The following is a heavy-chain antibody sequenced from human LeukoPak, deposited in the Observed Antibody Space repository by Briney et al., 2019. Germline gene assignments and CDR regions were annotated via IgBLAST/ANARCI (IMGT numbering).Heavy chain of an antibody. D-gene: IGHD1-1*01. Sequence: GGSLRLSCAASGFTFNSYAMSWVRQAPGKGLEWVSAIGGSGYTTYYTDSVKGRFTISRDNSKNTLSLQMSSLRAEDTAVYYCVKDCSRDWNGHWFDSWGQGTLVTVSS. V-gene: IGHV3-23*01. CDR1: GFTFNSYA. CDR2: IGGSGYTT. CDR3: VKDCSRDWNGHWFDS. J-gene: IGHJ5*01.